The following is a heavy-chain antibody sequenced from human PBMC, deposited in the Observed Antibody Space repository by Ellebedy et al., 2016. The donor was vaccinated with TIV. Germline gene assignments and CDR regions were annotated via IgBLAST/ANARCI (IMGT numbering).Heavy chain of an antibody. V-gene: IGHV4-39*07. CDR3: SRDPALPRGRFDT. J-gene: IGHJ5*02. CDR2: IYYSGSA. Sequence: MPSETLSLTCTVSGGSISNSDYYWNWIRQPPGKGLEWIGSIYYSGSAYYNPSLKSRVTGSVDTSKNQFSLNLNSVTAADTAVYYCSRDPALPRGRFDTWGQGTLVTVSS. CDR1: GGSISNSDYY.